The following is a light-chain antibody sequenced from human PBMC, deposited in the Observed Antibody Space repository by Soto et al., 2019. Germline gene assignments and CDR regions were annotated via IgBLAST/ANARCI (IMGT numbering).Light chain of an antibody. CDR3: QQYKNYPWT. V-gene: IGKV1-5*01. J-gene: IGKJ1*01. CDR2: RAS. Sequence: DIQMTQSPSTLSASVGDRVTITCRTSQNIDNWLAWYHQKPGKAPSLLVYRASNLERGVPSRFSGSGSGTEFTLTISSLQPDDFATYYCQQYKNYPWTLGQGTKVEIK. CDR1: QNIDNW.